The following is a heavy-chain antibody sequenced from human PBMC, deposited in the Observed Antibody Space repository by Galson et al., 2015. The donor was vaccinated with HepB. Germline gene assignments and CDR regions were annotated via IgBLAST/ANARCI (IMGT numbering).Heavy chain of an antibody. Sequence: SVKVSCKASGGTFSSYTISWVRQAPGQGLEWMGRIIPILGIANYAQKFQGRVTITADKSTSTAYMELSSVRSEDTAVYYCARERGVGTSGWLDYWGQGTLVTVSS. V-gene: IGHV1-69*04. CDR3: ARERGVGTSGWLDY. CDR2: IIPILGIA. J-gene: IGHJ4*02. D-gene: IGHD6-19*01. CDR1: GGTFSSYT.